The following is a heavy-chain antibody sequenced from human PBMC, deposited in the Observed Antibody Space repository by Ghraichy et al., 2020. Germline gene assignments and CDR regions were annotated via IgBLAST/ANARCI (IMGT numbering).Heavy chain of an antibody. J-gene: IGHJ4*02. Sequence: GGSLRLSCAASGFTFSSSAMHWVRQAPGKGLEWVAVISYDGSNKYYADSVKGRFTISRDNSKNTLYLQMNSLRAEDTAVYYCARDDRPNRLIAGAGMDYWSQGTLVTVSS. CDR2: ISYDGSNK. CDR1: GFTFSSSA. D-gene: IGHD6-19*01. CDR3: ARDDRPNRLIAGAGMDY. V-gene: IGHV3-30-3*01.